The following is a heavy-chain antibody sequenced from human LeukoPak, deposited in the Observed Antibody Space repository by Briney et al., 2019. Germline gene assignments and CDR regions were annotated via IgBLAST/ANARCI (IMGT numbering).Heavy chain of an antibody. CDR3: ARQAYNGYYLFDS. J-gene: IGHJ4*02. CDR1: GGSISSYY. V-gene: IGHV4-59*12. CDR2: IYHSGST. Sequence: PSETLSLTCTVSGGSISSYYWSWIRQPPGKGLEWIGYIYHSGSTNYNPSLKSRVTISVDKSKNQFSLKLSSVTAADTAVYYCARQAYNGYYLFDSWGQGTLVTVSS. D-gene: IGHD3-3*01.